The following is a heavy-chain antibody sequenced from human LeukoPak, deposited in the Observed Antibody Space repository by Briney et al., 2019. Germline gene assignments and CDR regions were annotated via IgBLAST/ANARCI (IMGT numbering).Heavy chain of an antibody. Sequence: SETLSLTCTVSGGSISSYYRSWIRQPPGKGLEWIGYIYYSGSTNYNPSLKSRVTISVDTSKNQFSLKLSSVTAADTAVYYCAMYYDFWSGYRTWGQGTLVTVSS. J-gene: IGHJ4*02. CDR3: AMYYDFWSGYRT. CDR2: IYYSGST. V-gene: IGHV4-59*01. D-gene: IGHD3-3*01. CDR1: GGSISSYY.